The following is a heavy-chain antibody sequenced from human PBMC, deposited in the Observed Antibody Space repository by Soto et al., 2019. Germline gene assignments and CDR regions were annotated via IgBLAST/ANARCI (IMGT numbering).Heavy chain of an antibody. CDR1: GYSFTSYW. CDR2: IYPGDSDT. J-gene: IGHJ4*02. D-gene: IGHD6-6*01. Sequence: GESLKIACKGSGYSFTSYWNGWVRQMPGKGLEWMGIIYPGDSDTRYSPSFQGQVTISADKSISTAYLQWSSLKASDTAMYYCAIRYSSSSDSSFDYWGRGTLVTVSS. V-gene: IGHV5-51*01. CDR3: AIRYSSSSDSSFDY.